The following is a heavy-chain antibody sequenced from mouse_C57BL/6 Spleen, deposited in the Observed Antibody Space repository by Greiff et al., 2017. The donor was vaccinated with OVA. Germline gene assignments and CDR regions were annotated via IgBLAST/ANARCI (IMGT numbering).Heavy chain of an antibody. D-gene: IGHD1-1*01. J-gene: IGHJ4*01. CDR1: GYSFTGYF. CDR2: LNPYNGDT. CDR3: ARRSYYGSYYAMDY. V-gene: IGHV1-20*01. Sequence: EVQLQQSGPELVKPGDSVKISCTASGYSFTGYFLNWVMQSHGTSLEWIGRLNPYNGDTFYTQKFKGKATLTVDKSSSTAHMELRSLTSEDSAVYYCARRSYYGSYYAMDYWGQGTSVTVSS.